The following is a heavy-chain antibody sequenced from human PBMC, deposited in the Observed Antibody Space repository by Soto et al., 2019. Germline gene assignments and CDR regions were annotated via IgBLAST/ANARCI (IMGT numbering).Heavy chain of an antibody. D-gene: IGHD6-19*01. CDR1: GFTFSTYG. CDR3: VKPDDRGGWGGDY. CDR2: ISDDGKNI. Sequence: GGSLRLSCAASGFTFSTYGMHWVRQAPGKGLEGVALISDDGKNIYYADSVKGRFTISRDNSKNTLSLQMNSLRAEDTALYYCVKPDDRGGWGGDYWGQGTLVTVSS. V-gene: IGHV3-30*18. J-gene: IGHJ4*02.